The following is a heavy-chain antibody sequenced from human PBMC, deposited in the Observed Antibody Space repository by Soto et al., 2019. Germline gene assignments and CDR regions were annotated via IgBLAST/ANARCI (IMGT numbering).Heavy chain of an antibody. V-gene: IGHV3-23*01. Sequence: EVQLLESGGGLVQPGGSLRLSCAASGFIFSTCAMTWVRQAPGKGLEWVSGISVSGGRTYYADSVKGRFTVSRDNSKKTLYLQMNSLRAEDTAVYYCAKVSAAIVGATTGYYYFGMDVWGQGTTVTVSS. CDR2: ISVSGGRT. J-gene: IGHJ6*02. D-gene: IGHD1-26*01. CDR1: GFIFSTCA. CDR3: AKVSAAIVGATTGYYYFGMDV.